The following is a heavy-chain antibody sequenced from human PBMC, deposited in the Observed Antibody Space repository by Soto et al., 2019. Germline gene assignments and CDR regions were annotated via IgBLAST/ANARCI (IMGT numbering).Heavy chain of an antibody. CDR3: ASGWVGYCSGGSCSVFDY. CDR2: IFYTGST. CDR1: GGSVDSNRYY. D-gene: IGHD2-15*01. J-gene: IGHJ4*02. V-gene: IGHV4-39*01. Sequence: SETLSLTCTVSGGSVDSNRYYWAWIRQPPGKGLEWIGIIFYTGSTYYSPSLKGRLVISIDTSKNQFSLSLTSVTAADTAVYYCASGWVGYCSGGSCSVFDYWGQGTLVTVS.